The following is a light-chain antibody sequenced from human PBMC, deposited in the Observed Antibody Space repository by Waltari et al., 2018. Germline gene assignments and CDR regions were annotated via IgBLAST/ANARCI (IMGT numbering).Light chain of an antibody. CDR3: HQYGSSPYI. J-gene: IGKJ2*01. CDR1: QSVTSRY. Sequence: EIVLTQSPGTLSLSPGERATLSCRASQSVTSRYIAWYQQKPGQPPRLLFYAASSRATGIPDRFSGSGSGTDFTLTISRLEPEDFAVYYCHQYGSSPYIFGQGTKLEIK. V-gene: IGKV3-20*01. CDR2: AAS.